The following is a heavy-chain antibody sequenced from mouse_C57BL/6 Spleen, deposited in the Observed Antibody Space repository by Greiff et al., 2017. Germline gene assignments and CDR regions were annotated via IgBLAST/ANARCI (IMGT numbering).Heavy chain of an antibody. Sequence: EVQVVESGGGLVKPGGSLKLSCAASGFTFSDYGMHWVRQAPEKGLEWVAYISSGSSTIYYADTVKGRFTISRDNATNTLFLQMTSLRSEDTAMYYCARVGAPATSAWFAYWGQGTLVTVSA. V-gene: IGHV5-17*01. CDR1: GFTFSDYG. D-gene: IGHD3-1*01. CDR3: ARVGAPATSAWFAY. J-gene: IGHJ3*01. CDR2: ISSGSSTI.